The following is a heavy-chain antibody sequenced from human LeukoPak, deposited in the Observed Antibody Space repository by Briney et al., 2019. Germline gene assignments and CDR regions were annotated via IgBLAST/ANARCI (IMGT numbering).Heavy chain of an antibody. CDR3: TRARRGSGYCNPEGYYFDY. CDR2: IRSKANGGRR. CDR1: GFTFCDHA. J-gene: IGHJ4*02. D-gene: IGHD3-22*01. V-gene: IGHV3-49*04. Sequence: PGRSLTLSCTASGFTFCDHAMSWVRHAPGKGLEWGGFIRSKANGGRREYAASVKVRFTISRDDSKSIAYLQMNSLKTEDTAVYYCTRARRGSGYCNPEGYYFDYWGQGTLVTVSS.